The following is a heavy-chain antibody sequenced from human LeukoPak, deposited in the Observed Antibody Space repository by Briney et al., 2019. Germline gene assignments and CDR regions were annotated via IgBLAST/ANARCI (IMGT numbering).Heavy chain of an antibody. J-gene: IGHJ3*02. V-gene: IGHV4-34*01. D-gene: IGHD3-22*01. CDR3: ARDLYYYDSSGSLYAFDI. CDR2: INHSGST. Sequence: SETLSLTCAVYGGSFSGYYWSWIRQPPGKGLEWIGEINHSGSTNYNPSLKSRVTISVDTSKNQFSLKLSSVTAADTAVYYCARDLYYYDSSGSLYAFDIWGQGTMVTVSS. CDR1: GGSFSGYY.